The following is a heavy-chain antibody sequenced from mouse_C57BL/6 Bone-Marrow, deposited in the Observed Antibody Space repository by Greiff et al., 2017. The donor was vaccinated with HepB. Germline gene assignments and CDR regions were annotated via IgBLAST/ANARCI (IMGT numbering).Heavy chain of an antibody. CDR1: EYEFPSYY. CDR2: INSDGGST. V-gene: IGHV5-2*01. D-gene: IGHD2-2*01. CDR3: AARHYGYGWYFDV. J-gene: IGHJ1*03. Sequence: EVLLVESGGGLVQPGESLKLSCESNEYEFPSYYMSWVRKTPEKRLELVAAINSDGGSTYYPDTMERRFIISRDNTKKTLYLQMSSLRSEDTALYDCAARHYGYGWYFDVWGTGTTVTVSS.